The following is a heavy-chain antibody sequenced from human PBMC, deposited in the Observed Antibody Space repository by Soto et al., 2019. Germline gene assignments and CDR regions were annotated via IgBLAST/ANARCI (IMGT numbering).Heavy chain of an antibody. V-gene: IGHV1-69*08. CDR3: ARDVTAMEALYYYDT. J-gene: IGHJ4*02. CDR2: ILPFLGTT. CDR1: GGTHNTYT. Sequence: QLQLVQSGAAVKKPGSSVKVSCKASGGTHNTYTISWVRQAPGQGLEWMGSILPFLGTTNYARKFQGRVTINADQSTSTMELSSLRSEDTAVYFCARDVTAMEALYYYDTWGQGTLVTVSS. D-gene: IGHD5-18*01.